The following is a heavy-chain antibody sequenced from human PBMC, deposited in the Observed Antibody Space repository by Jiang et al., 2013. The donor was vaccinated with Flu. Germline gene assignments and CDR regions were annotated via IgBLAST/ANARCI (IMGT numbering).Heavy chain of an antibody. J-gene: IGHJ4*02. CDR3: ARDRPVAPVASDTYPFDY. CDR1: GYNFNYYG. Sequence: SGAEVKTLGASVKVSCKASGYNFNYYGISWLRQAPGQGLEWMAWINTGNGDIKHARNFQGRVSLTTDASRGTVHMELRDLKSDDTAVYYCARDRPVAPVASDTYPFDYWGQGSLVKVSS. CDR2: INTGNGDI. D-gene: IGHD4-23*01. V-gene: IGHV1-18*01.